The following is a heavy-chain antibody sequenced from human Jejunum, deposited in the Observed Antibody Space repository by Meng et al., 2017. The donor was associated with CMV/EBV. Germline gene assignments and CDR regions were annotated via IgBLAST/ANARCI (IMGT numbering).Heavy chain of an antibody. CDR2: IKEDGGQK. Sequence: CGAFGFSFSTYWMTWGRQAPGKGLEWLANIKEDGGQKNYVDSLKGRFTISRDNAKNSLYLQMNTLRADDTAVYYCVRDAGWFHFDYWGQGTLVTVSS. CDR3: VRDAGWFHFDY. J-gene: IGHJ4*02. CDR1: GFSFSTYW. D-gene: IGHD2-15*01. V-gene: IGHV3-7*01.